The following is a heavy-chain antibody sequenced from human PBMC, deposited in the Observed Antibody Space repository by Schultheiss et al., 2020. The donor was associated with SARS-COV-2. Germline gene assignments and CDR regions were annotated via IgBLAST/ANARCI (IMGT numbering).Heavy chain of an antibody. J-gene: IGHJ2*01. V-gene: IGHV4-39*01. CDR1: GGSISSSSYY. CDR2: IYYSGST. Sequence: SQTLSLTCTVSGGSISSSSYYWGWIRQPPGKGLEWIGYIYYSGSTYYNPSLKSRVTISVDTSKNQFSLKLSSVTAADTAVFYCARAVTGPKRYFDLWGRGTLVTVSS. CDR3: ARAVTGPKRYFDL. D-gene: IGHD6-19*01.